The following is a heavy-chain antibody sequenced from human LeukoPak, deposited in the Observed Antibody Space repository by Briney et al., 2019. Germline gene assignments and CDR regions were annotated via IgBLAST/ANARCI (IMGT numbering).Heavy chain of an antibody. Sequence: GGSLRLSCAASGFTFSNYAMSWVRQAPGKGLEWVSSITFSGGDTYYTDSVKGRFAISRDNSKNTLYLQMNSLRAEDTAVYYCAKDPVLGGEDYWGQGTLVTVSS. J-gene: IGHJ4*02. CDR2: ITFSGGDT. CDR1: GFTFSNYA. D-gene: IGHD2-21*01. V-gene: IGHV3-23*01. CDR3: AKDPVLGGEDY.